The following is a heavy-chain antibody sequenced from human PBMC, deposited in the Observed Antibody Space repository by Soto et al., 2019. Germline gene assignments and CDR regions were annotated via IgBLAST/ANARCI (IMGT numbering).Heavy chain of an antibody. CDR1: GYSFTNYW. V-gene: IGHV5-51*01. Sequence: GESLKISCKASGYSFTNYWIAWVRQMPGKGLEWMGIIYPGDSDTRYSPSFQGQVTISADKSISTAYLQWSSLKASDTAIYYCVRQDGSTWPLVYWGQGILVTVS. D-gene: IGHD6-13*01. J-gene: IGHJ4*02. CDR3: VRQDGSTWPLVY. CDR2: IYPGDSDT.